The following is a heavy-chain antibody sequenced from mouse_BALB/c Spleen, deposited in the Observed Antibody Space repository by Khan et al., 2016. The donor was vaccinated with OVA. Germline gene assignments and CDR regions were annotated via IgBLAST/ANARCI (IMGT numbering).Heavy chain of an antibody. CDR3: AREEALYHVDH. Sequence: QVQVKQSGAELVRPGASVKLSCKTSGYIFTSYWIHWVKQRSGQGLEWIARIYPGTDNSYYNEKFKDKATLTADKTTSTAYMQLSSLKSEDSDVYFCAREEALYHVDHWGQGTTLTVSS. CDR2: IYPGTDNS. CDR1: GYIFTSYW. V-gene: IGHV1-76*01. J-gene: IGHJ2*01. D-gene: IGHD3-2*02.